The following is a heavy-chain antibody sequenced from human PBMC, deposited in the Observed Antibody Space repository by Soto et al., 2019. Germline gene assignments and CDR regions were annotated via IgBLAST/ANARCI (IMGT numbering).Heavy chain of an antibody. D-gene: IGHD3-3*01. Sequence: PWANLSLTCAVSGGSISSSNWWSWVGQPPGKGLEWIGEIYHSGSTNYNPSLKSRVTISVDKSKNQFSLKLSSVTAADTAVYYCARWSITIFGVVPYYGMDVWGQGTTVTVSS. CDR3: ARWSITIFGVVPYYGMDV. J-gene: IGHJ6*02. CDR2: IYHSGST. CDR1: GGSISSSNW. V-gene: IGHV4-4*02.